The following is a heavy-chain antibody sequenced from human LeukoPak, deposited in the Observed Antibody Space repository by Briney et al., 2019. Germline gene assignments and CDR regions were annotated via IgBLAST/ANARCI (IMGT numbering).Heavy chain of an antibody. CDR2: ISGRGGST. J-gene: IGHJ4*02. D-gene: IGHD6-25*01. CDR3: ASGPTSGLDY. V-gene: IGHV3-23*01. Sequence: GGSLRLSCAASAFTFSSYAMSWVRQAPGKGLEWVSTISGRGGSTYYADSVKGRFTISVDNSKNTLNLQMNSLTAGDTAVYYCASGPTSGLDYWGQGTLVTVSS. CDR1: AFTFSSYA.